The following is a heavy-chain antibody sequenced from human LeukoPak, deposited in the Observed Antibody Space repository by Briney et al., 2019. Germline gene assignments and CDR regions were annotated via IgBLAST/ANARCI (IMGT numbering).Heavy chain of an antibody. J-gene: IGHJ4*02. V-gene: IGHV1-2*02. CDR2: INPNSGGT. CDR3: ARGQVRVGYDY. CDR1: GYTFNDYY. Sequence: ASVKVSCKASGYTFNDYYMHWVRQAPGQGLEWMGWINPNSGGTNYAQKFQGRVTMTRDTSISTAYMDLSSLRSDDTAVYYCARGQVRVGYDYWGQGTLVTVSS. D-gene: IGHD1-26*01.